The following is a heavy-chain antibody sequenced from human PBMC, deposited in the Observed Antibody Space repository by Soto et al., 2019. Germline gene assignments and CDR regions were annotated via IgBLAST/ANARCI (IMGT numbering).Heavy chain of an antibody. CDR3: ARVVGATRGGYNWFDP. D-gene: IGHD1-26*01. J-gene: IGHJ5*02. Sequence: ASVKVSCKASGYTFTSYAMHWVRQAPGQRLEWMGWINAGNGNTKYSQKFQGRVTITRDTSASTAYMELSSLRSEDTAVYYCARVVGATRGGYNWFDPWGQGTLVTVYS. CDR2: INAGNGNT. CDR1: GYTFTSYA. V-gene: IGHV1-3*01.